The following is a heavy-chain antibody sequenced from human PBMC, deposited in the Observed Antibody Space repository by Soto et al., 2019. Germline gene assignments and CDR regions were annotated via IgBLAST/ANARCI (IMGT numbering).Heavy chain of an antibody. Sequence: SHTLSLTCAISGCGVSSNSAALNGIRPSPSRGLQWLGSTYYKSKWYNDYAVYVKSRITINPDTSKNQISLQLDTVTPEDTAVYYCARAVRRVGATHNYQYGMNVWRKGTKVTVSS. J-gene: IGHJ6*04. V-gene: IGHV6-1*01. CDR2: TYYKSKWYN. CDR1: GCGVSSNSAA. CDR3: ARAVRRVGATHNYQYGMNV. D-gene: IGHD1-26*01.